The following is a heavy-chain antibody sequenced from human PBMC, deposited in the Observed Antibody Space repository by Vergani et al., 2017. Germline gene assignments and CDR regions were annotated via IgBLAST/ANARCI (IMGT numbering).Heavy chain of an antibody. CDR1: GFTLSNYD. CDR2: IQFDGSIQ. D-gene: IGHD3-16*01. CDR3: AKHFRGWGIDY. J-gene: IGHJ4*02. V-gene: IGHV3-30*02. Sequence: QVQLVESGGGVVQRGGSLRLSCATSGFTLSNYDMQWIRQGPGKGLEFVAFIQFDGSIQYYADSVKGRFTLSRDFSKNTLSLQMNSLRTDDTATYYCAKHFRGWGIDYWGQGTQVIVSS.